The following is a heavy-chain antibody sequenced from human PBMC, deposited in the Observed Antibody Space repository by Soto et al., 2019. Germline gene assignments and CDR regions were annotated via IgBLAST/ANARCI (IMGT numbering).Heavy chain of an antibody. CDR3: ARVFPYCSGGTCYSVYFDY. CDR1: GFTVSSDY. J-gene: IGHJ4*02. Sequence: GGSLRLSCAASGFTVSSDYVTWVRQAPGKGLEWVSVIYSGGDTFYAESVKGRFTISRDKSKNTVDLQMNSLTAEDTAVYYCARVFPYCSGGTCYSVYFDYWGQGALVTVSS. V-gene: IGHV3-66*01. CDR2: IYSGGDT. D-gene: IGHD2-15*01.